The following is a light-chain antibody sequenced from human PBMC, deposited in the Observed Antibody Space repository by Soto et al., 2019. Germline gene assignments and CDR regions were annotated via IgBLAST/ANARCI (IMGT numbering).Light chain of an antibody. J-gene: IGLJ1*01. CDR2: DVS. CDR3: SSYTSSYTYV. CDR1: SSDVGGYNF. Sequence: QSVLTQPASVPGSPGQSVTISCAGTSSDVGGYNFVSWYQLHPGKAPQLMIYDVSSRPSGVSNRFSGSKSGNTASLTISGLQAEDEADYYCSSYTSSYTYVFGTGTKVTVL. V-gene: IGLV2-14*03.